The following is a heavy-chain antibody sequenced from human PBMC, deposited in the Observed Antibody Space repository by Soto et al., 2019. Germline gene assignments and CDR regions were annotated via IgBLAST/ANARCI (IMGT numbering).Heavy chain of an antibody. D-gene: IGHD2-21*02. V-gene: IGHV4-59*08. CDR2: VYYSGST. CDR1: GGCMTSFY. CDR3: ARLMQVTDAFDI. J-gene: IGHJ3*02. Sequence: PSETLSLTCTVSGGCMTSFYWSWIGQPPGKGLEWIGYVYYSGSTKYNPSLKSRVTISVGTSKNYFSLKLSSVTAADTAVYYRARLMQVTDAFDIWGQGTMVTVSS.